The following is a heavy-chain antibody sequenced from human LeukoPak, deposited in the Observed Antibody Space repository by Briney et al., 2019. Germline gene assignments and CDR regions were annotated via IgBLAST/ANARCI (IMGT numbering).Heavy chain of an antibody. CDR2: IYSGGST. CDR1: GFTFSNYW. CDR3: ARFHDYGDYKGAFDI. V-gene: IGHV3-66*01. J-gene: IGHJ3*02. Sequence: GGSLRLSCAASGFTFSNYWMHWVRQAPGKGLEWVSVIYSGGSTYYADSVKGRFTISRDNSKNTLYLQMNSLRAEDTAVYYCARFHDYGDYKGAFDIWGQGTMVTVSS. D-gene: IGHD4-17*01.